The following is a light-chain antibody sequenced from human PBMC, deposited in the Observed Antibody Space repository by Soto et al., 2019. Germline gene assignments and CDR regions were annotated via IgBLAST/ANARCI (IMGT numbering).Light chain of an antibody. J-gene: IGKJ5*01. CDR1: QSLLHSNGYTY. CDR3: MQALQNPIT. Sequence: DIVMTQSPLSLPVTPGEPASLSCRSTQSLLHSNGYTYLDWYLQKPGQSPQLLTYLGSNRASAVPDRFSGRGSGTDFTLKISRVEAEDVGVYYCMQALQNPITFGQGTRLEIK. V-gene: IGKV2-28*01. CDR2: LGS.